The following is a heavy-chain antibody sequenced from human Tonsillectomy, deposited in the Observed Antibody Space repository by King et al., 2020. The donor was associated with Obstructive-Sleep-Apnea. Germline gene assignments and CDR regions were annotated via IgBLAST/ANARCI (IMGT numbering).Heavy chain of an antibody. CDR2: ISYDGSNK. J-gene: IGHJ6*02. CDR1: GFTFSSYA. D-gene: IGHD3-10*01. V-gene: IGHV3-30*04. Sequence: VQLVESGGGVVQPGRSLRLSCAASGFTFSSYAMHWVRQAPGKGLEWVAVISYDGSNKYYADSVKGRFTISRDNSKNTLYLQMNSLRAEDTAVYYCASLGTMVRGVMFDYYYGMDVWGQGTTVTVSS. CDR3: ASLGTMVRGVMFDYYYGMDV.